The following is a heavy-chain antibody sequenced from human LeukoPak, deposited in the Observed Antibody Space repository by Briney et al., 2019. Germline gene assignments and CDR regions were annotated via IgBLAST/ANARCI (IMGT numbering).Heavy chain of an antibody. CDR1: GFTFDDYG. D-gene: IGHD3-22*01. V-gene: IGHV3-20*04. Sequence: PGGSLRLSCAASGFTFDDYGMSWVRQAPGKGLEWVSGINWNGGSTGYADSVKGRFTISRDNAKNSLYLQMNCLRAEDTALYYCARDGPPYYDSSGYYPWGQGTLVTVSS. CDR2: INWNGGST. J-gene: IGHJ4*02. CDR3: ARDGPPYYDSSGYYP.